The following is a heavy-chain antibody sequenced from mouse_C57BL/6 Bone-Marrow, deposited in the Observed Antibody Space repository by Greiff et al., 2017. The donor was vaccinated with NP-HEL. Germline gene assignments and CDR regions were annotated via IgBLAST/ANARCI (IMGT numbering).Heavy chain of an antibody. V-gene: IGHV1-80*01. D-gene: IGHD6-1*01. CDR1: GYAFSSYW. Sequence: VQLQQSGAELVKPGASVKISCKASGYAFSSYWLNWVKQRPGKGLEWIGQIYPGDGDTNYNGQFKGKATLTADKSSSTAYMQLSILTSEDSAVYFGAAASHYAMDYWGQGTSVTVSS. CDR2: IYPGDGDT. CDR3: AAASHYAMDY. J-gene: IGHJ4*01.